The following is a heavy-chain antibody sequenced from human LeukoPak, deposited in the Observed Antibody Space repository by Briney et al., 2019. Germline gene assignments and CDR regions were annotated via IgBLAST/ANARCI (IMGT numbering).Heavy chain of an antibody. CDR3: ARDRARMYYYDSSGWYYFDY. V-gene: IGHV1-18*01. Sequence: ASVKVSCKASGYTFTSYGISWVRQAPGQGLEWMGWISAYNGNTNYAQKLQGRVTMTTDTSTSTAYMELRSLRSDDTAVYYCARDRARMYYYDSSGWYYFDYWSQGTLVTVSS. CDR1: GYTFTSYG. CDR2: ISAYNGNT. J-gene: IGHJ4*02. D-gene: IGHD3-22*01.